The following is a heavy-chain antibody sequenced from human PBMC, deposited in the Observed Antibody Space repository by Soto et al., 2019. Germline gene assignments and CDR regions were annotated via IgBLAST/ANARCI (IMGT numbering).Heavy chain of an antibody. CDR1: GYTFTSYG. V-gene: IGHV1-18*01. D-gene: IGHD3-10*01. Sequence: QVPLVQSGAEVKKPGASVKVSCKASGYTFTSYGISWVRQAPGQGLEWMGWISAYNGNTNYAQKLQGRVTMTTDTSTSTAYMELRSLRSDDTAVYYCARDYYGSGSYYRLDAFDIWGQGTMVTVSS. J-gene: IGHJ3*02. CDR2: ISAYNGNT. CDR3: ARDYYGSGSYYRLDAFDI.